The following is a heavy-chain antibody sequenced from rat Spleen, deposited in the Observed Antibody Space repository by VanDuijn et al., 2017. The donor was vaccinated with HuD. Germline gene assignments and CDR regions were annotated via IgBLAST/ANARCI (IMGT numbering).Heavy chain of an antibody. CDR2: ISPSGGST. Sequence: EVQLVESGGGLVQPGRSLKLSCAASGFTFSNYGMHWIRQAPTKGLEWVASISPSGGSTYYRDSVKGRFTISRDNAKSTLYLQMDSLRSEDTATYYCATDANKRYYVMDAWGQGASVTVSS. CDR3: ATDANKRYYVMDA. V-gene: IGHV5-19*01. J-gene: IGHJ4*01. CDR1: GFTFSNYG. D-gene: IGHD1-10*01.